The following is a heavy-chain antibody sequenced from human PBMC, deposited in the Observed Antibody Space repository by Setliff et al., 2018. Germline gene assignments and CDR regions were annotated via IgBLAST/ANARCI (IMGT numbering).Heavy chain of an antibody. CDR2: IRNKDNSYTT. V-gene: IGHV3-72*01. Sequence: GGSLRLSCAASGFTFSAHYMDWLRQAPGKGLEWVGRIRNKDNSYTTEYAASVKGRFTISRDNAKNSLYLQMNSLRSEDTAVYYCARVSEEYSSVPDWGQGTLVTVSS. CDR1: GFTFSAHY. CDR3: ARVSEEYSSVPD. D-gene: IGHD6-19*01. J-gene: IGHJ4*02.